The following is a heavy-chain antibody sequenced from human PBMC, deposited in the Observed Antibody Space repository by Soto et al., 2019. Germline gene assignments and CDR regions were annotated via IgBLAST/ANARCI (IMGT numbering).Heavy chain of an antibody. CDR3: AKDPGARVDYYDSSGYYPSH. Sequence: QVQLVESGGGVVXXXXSLRLSCAASGFTFSSYGMHWVRQAPGKGLEWVAVISYDGSNKYYADSVKGRFTISRDNSKNTRYLQMNSLRAEDAAVYYCAKDPGARVDYYDSSGYYPSHWGQGTLVTVSS. J-gene: IGHJ1*01. D-gene: IGHD3-22*01. V-gene: IGHV3-30*18. CDR1: GFTFSSYG. CDR2: ISYDGSNK.